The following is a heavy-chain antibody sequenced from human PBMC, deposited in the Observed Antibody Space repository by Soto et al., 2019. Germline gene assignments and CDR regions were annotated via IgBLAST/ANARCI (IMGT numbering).Heavy chain of an antibody. J-gene: IGHJ4*02. CDR1: GGTFSSYA. D-gene: IGHD2-15*01. CDR3: ARESRYCSGGSCYFLPGIDY. V-gene: IGHV1-69*12. CDR2: IIPIFGTA. Sequence: QVQLVQSGAEVKKPGSSVKVSCKASGGTFSSYAISWVRQAPGQGLEWMGGIIPIFGTANYAQKFQGRVTITADESKSTAYMERSSLRSEDTAVYYCARESRYCSGGSCYFLPGIDYWGQGTLVTVSS.